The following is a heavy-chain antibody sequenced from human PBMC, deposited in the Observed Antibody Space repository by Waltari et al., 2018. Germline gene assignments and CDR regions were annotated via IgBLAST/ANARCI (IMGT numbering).Heavy chain of an antibody. CDR1: GFGFSKYA. CDR2: ISVSGGNT. Sequence: EVQLLESGGGLVQPGGSLRLSCAASGFGFSKYAMSWVRQAPGKGLEYVSAISVSGGNTYYADSVKGRFTVSRDNSKNTLFLQLNRLRAEDTATYYCASQVDFALVPVERHFDSWGQGTLVTVSP. V-gene: IGHV3-23*01. CDR3: ASQVDFALVPVERHFDS. J-gene: IGHJ4*02. D-gene: IGHD2-8*02.